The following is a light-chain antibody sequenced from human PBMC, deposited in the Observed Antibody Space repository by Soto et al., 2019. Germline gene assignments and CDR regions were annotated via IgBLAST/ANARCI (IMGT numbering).Light chain of an antibody. J-gene: IGLJ2*01. CDR1: GSSIGRNT. Sequence: QSVLAQPPSTSGTPGQRVTISCSGSGSSIGRNTVIWYRQLPGTAPKLLIYSNNQRPSGVPDRFSGSKSGTSASLAISGLQSEDEADYYCSAWDDSLNVLFGGGTKLTVL. V-gene: IGLV1-44*01. CDR2: SNN. CDR3: SAWDDSLNVL.